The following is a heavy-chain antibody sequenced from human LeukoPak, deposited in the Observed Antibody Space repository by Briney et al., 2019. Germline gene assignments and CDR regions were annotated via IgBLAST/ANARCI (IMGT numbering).Heavy chain of an antibody. Sequence: SETLSLTCTVSGYSISSDYYWGWIRQPPGKGLEWLGSIIHSGSTYYNPSLKSRVSISIDTSKIQFSLKVRSVTAADTAVYFCARGNVVEPTAIEYYFDYWGQGTLATFSS. CDR1: GYSISSDYY. D-gene: IGHD2-2*02. CDR2: IIHSGST. J-gene: IGHJ4*02. CDR3: ARGNVVEPTAIEYYFDY. V-gene: IGHV4-38-2*02.